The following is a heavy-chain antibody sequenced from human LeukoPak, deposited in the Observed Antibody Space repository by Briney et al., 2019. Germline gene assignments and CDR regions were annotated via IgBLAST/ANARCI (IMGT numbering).Heavy chain of an antibody. J-gene: IGHJ4*02. CDR3: ARNRSYGYKY. CDR2: INHSGST. CDR1: GGSFSAYY. D-gene: IGHD5-18*01. V-gene: IGHV4-34*01. Sequence: PSETLSLTCAVYGGSFSAYYWSWIRQPPGKGLEWIGEINHSGSTNYNPSLKSRVTISVDTSKNQFSLKLSSVTAADTAVYYCARNRSYGYKYWGQGTLVSVSS.